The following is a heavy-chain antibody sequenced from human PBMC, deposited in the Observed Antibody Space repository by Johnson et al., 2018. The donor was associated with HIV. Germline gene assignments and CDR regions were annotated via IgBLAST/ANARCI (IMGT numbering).Heavy chain of an antibody. J-gene: IGHJ3*01. CDR2: INQDGSEK. V-gene: IGHV3-7*02. CDR3: ARGGWELPGREAFDF. D-gene: IGHD1-26*01. Sequence: VQLVESGGGLVQPGGSLGLSCVASGFTFSSYWMTWVRQAPGKGLEWVANINQDGSEKYYVDFVTGRFTISRDNAKNSLFLQMNSLRAEDTAVYYCARGGWELPGREAFDFWGQGTMVTVSS. CDR1: GFTFSSYW.